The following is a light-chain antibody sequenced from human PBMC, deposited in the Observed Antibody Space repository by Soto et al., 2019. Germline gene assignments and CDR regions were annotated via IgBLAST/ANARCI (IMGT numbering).Light chain of an antibody. J-gene: IGKJ4*01. CDR2: AAS. V-gene: IGKV1-8*01. CDR3: QQYYSYPQA. CDR1: QGISSY. Sequence: AIRMTQSPSSFSASTGDRVTITCRASQGISSYLAWYQQKPGKAPKLLIYAASTLQSWVPSRFSGSGSGTDFTLTISCLQSEDFATYYCQQYYSYPQAFGGGTKVEIK.